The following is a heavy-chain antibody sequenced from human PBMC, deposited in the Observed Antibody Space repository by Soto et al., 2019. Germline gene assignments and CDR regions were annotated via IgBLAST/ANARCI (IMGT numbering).Heavy chain of an antibody. CDR3: LRGRLTY. D-gene: IGHD3-9*01. V-gene: IGHV3-23*01. Sequence: EVQLLESGGGLVHPGWSLRLSCAASGFTFSAYDMSWVRQAPGKGLEWVSAISGSGGSTYYADSVKGRFTISRDNSKNTVFLQMISLRAEDTAVYYFLRGRLTYWGQGTLVTVSS. CDR1: GFTFSAYD. CDR2: ISGSGGST. J-gene: IGHJ4*02.